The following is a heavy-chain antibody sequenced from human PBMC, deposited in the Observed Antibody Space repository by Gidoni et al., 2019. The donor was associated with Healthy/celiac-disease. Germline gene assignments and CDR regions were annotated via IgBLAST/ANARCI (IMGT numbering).Heavy chain of an antibody. V-gene: IGHV4-31*01. Sequence: QVQLQESGPGLVKPSQTLSLNCTVSGGSISSGGYYRSWIRQHPGKGLEWIGYIYYSGSTYYNPSLKRLVTISVDTSKNQFSLKLSSVTAADTAVYYCARVRALSGYDLVWRCAFDIWGQGTMVTVSS. D-gene: IGHD5-12*01. CDR3: ARVRALSGYDLVWRCAFDI. J-gene: IGHJ3*02. CDR2: IYYSGST. CDR1: GGSISSGGYY.